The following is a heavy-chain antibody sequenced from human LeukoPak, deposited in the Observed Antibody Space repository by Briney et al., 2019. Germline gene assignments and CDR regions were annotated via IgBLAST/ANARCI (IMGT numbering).Heavy chain of an antibody. Sequence: GESLKISCEGFGNRFTSYCIAWVRQPPGKGLEWMGIIHLGDSETRYSPTFRGRVTFSADKSTATALLQWTSLKTSDTAMYYCARLAYKDFWSRPHDGFDAWGQGTMVTVSS. V-gene: IGHV5-51*01. CDR3: ARLAYKDFWSRPHDGFDA. J-gene: IGHJ3*01. CDR2: IHLGDSET. CDR1: GNRFTSYC. D-gene: IGHD3-3*01.